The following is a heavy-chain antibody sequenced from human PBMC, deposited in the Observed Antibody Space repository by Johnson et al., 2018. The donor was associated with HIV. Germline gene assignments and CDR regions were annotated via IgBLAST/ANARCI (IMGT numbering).Heavy chain of an antibody. CDR3: ARAVGAPRAYEDDAFDI. J-gene: IGHJ3*02. D-gene: IGHD1-26*01. CDR2: IGTAGDT. Sequence: VQLVESGGGVVQPGRSLRLSCAASGFTFTTYAMHWVRQATGKGLAWVSAIGTAGDTYYPGSVKGRFTISRDNSKNTLYLQMGSLRAEGMAVYYCARAVGAPRAYEDDAFDIWGQGTMVTVSS. CDR1: GFTFTTYA. V-gene: IGHV3-13*01.